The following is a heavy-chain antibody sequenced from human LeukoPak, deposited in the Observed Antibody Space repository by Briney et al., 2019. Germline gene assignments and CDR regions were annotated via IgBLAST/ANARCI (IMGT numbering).Heavy chain of an antibody. V-gene: IGHV4-38-2*02. J-gene: IGHJ4*02. Sequence: SETLSLTCTVSGYSISSGYYWGWIRQPPGKGLEWIGSIYHSGSTYYNPSLKSRVTISVDTSKNQFSLKLSSVTAADTAVYYCARTTGEVLLWFGEPVTGPDYYFDYWGQGTLVIVSS. CDR1: GYSISSGYY. D-gene: IGHD3-10*01. CDR2: IYHSGST. CDR3: ARTTGEVLLWFGEPVTGPDYYFDY.